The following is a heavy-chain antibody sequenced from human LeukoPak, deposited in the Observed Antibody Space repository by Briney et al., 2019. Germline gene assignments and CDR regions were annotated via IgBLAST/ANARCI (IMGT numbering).Heavy chain of an antibody. D-gene: IGHD2/OR15-2a*01. CDR1: GGSISNYY. V-gene: IGHV4-59*01. Sequence: PSETLSLTCSVSGGSISNYYWSWIRQPPGKGLEWLGFISYTGSTNYNPSLKSRVTISVDTSKNQFSLKLTSVTAADTAVYYCARLIGRDYYYYYGMDVWGQGTTVTVSS. CDR3: ARLIGRDYYYYYGMDV. CDR2: ISYTGST. J-gene: IGHJ6*02.